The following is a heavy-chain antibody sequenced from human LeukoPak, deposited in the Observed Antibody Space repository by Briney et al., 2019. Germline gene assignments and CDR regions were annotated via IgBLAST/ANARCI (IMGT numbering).Heavy chain of an antibody. CDR3: ARVVVVVPAAIGDYYYYYGMDV. V-gene: IGHV4-39*01. CDR1: GGSISSSSYS. Sequence: TSETLSLTCTVSGGSISSSSYSWGWIRQPPGKGLEWIGSNYYSGSTYYNPSLKSRVTISVDTSKNQFSLKLSSVTAADTAVYYCARVVVVVPAAIGDYYYYYGMDVWGQGTTVTVSS. D-gene: IGHD2-2*02. CDR2: NYYSGST. J-gene: IGHJ6*02.